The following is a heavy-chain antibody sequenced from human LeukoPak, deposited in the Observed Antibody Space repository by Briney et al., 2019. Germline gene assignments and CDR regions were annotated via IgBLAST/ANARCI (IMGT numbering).Heavy chain of an antibody. CDR2: IIPIFGTA. CDR1: GGTFSIYA. Sequence: ASVKVSCKASGGTFSIYAISWVRQAPGQGLEWMGRIIPIFGTANYAQKFQGRVTITTDESTSTAYMELSSLRSEDTAVYYCARQGIVGVFFDYWGQGTLATVSS. CDR3: ARQGIVGVFFDY. V-gene: IGHV1-69*05. D-gene: IGHD3-22*01. J-gene: IGHJ4*02.